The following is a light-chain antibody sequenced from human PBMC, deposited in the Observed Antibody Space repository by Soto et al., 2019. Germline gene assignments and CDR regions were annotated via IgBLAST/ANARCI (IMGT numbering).Light chain of an antibody. CDR2: EVS. V-gene: IGLV2-14*01. CDR1: SSDVGGYNY. CDR3: SSYTSSSTPPWV. Sequence: QSVLTQPASVSGSPRQSITISCTGTSSDVGGYNYVSWYQQHPGKAPKLMIYEVSNRPSGVSNRFSGSKSGNTASLTISGLQAEDEADYYCSSYTSSSTPPWVFGGGTKVTVL. J-gene: IGLJ3*02.